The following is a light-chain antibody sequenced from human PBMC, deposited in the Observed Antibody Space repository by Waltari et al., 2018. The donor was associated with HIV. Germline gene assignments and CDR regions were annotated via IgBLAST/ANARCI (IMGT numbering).Light chain of an antibody. V-gene: IGLV1-47*01. J-gene: IGLJ3*02. CDR2: MNN. CDR3: AAWDASLSAWV. CDR1: SSNIGSNY. Sequence: QSVLTQPPSASGTPGQRVTISCSGSSSNIGSNYVYWYQHLPGTAPKLLIYMNNERPSGVPDRFSGSKSGTSASLASSGLRSEDEADNYCAAWDASLSAWVFGGGTKLTVL.